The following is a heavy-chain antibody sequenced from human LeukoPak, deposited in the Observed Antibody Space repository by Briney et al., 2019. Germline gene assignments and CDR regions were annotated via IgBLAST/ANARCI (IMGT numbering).Heavy chain of an antibody. CDR2: MNPKSGNT. CDR1: GYTFSGYD. Sequence: ASVKVSCKASGYTFSGYDVNWVRQATGQGLEWMGWMNPKSGNTGYAQKFQGRVTMTSDSSISTAYMELSSLTSEDTAVYYCSTYNYDSFGYRSPRFWGQGTLVTVSS. CDR3: STYNYDSFGYRSPRF. V-gene: IGHV1-8*01. D-gene: IGHD3-22*01. J-gene: IGHJ4*02.